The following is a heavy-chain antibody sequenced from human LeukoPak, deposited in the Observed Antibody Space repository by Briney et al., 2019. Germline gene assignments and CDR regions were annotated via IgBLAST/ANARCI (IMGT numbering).Heavy chain of an antibody. CDR3: ARGPRFFAPFDY. V-gene: IGHV4-59*01. D-gene: IGHD3-3*01. J-gene: IGHJ4*02. CDR1: GGSISSYY. Sequence: SETLSHTCTVSGGSISSYYWSWIRQPPGKGLEWIGYIYYSGSTNYNPSLKSRVTISVDTSKNQFSLKLSSVTAADTAVYYCARGPRFFAPFDYWGQGTLVTVSS. CDR2: IYYSGST.